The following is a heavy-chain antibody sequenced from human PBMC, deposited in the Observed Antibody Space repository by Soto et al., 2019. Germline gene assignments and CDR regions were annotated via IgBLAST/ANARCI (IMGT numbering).Heavy chain of an antibody. CDR1: GGSLSGYY. Sequence: PSETLSLTCGVYGGSLSGYYWSWIRQPPGKGLEWIGEINHSGSTNYNPSLKSRVTISIDTSKNQFSLKLSSVTAADTAVYYCARVGRDDFWSDYYSRHLVDVWAKGTSDTVSS. J-gene: IGHJ6*04. CDR3: ARVGRDDFWSDYYSRHLVDV. D-gene: IGHD3-3*01. V-gene: IGHV4-34*01. CDR2: INHSGST.